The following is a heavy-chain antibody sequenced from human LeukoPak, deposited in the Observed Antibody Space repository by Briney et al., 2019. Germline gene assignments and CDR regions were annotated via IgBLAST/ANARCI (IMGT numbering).Heavy chain of an antibody. CDR1: GITLSNYG. CDR2: ISGSAGGT. V-gene: IGHV3-23*01. J-gene: IGHJ4*02. CDR3: AKRGVVIRVILVGFHKEAYYFDS. D-gene: IGHD3-22*01. Sequence: GGSLRLSCAVSGITLSNYGMSWVRQAPGKGLEWVACISGSAGGTNYADSVKGRFTISRDNSKNTLYLQMNRLRAEDTAVYFCAKRGVVIRVILVGFHKEAYYFDSWGQGALVTVSS.